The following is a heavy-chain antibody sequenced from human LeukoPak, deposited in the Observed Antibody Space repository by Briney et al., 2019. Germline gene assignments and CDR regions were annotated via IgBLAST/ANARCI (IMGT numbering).Heavy chain of an antibody. CDR1: GFTFDDYG. Sequence: GGSLRLSCAASGFTFDDYGMSWVRQAPGKGLEWVSGINWNGGSTGYADSAKGRFTISRDNAKNSLYLQMNSLRAEDTALYYCARTAGFCSSTSCPYWFDPWGQGTLVTVSS. CDR2: INWNGGST. CDR3: ARTAGFCSSTSCPYWFDP. V-gene: IGHV3-20*04. D-gene: IGHD2-2*01. J-gene: IGHJ5*02.